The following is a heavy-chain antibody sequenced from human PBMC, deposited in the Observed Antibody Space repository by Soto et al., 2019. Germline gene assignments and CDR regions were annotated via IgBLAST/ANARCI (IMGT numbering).Heavy chain of an antibody. CDR2: ISAAGDP. V-gene: IGHV3-13*05. CDR3: ARTDRDFYGLDV. J-gene: IGHJ6*04. CDR1: GFTFRNYD. Sequence: EVQLVESGGGLVQPGRSLRLSCGASGFTFRNYDMHWVRQGTGKGLEWVSGISAAGDPDYADSVEGRFTVSRENAQNSFFLQMNSLRVGDTAVYYCARTDRDFYGLDVWGKGTKVIVSS.